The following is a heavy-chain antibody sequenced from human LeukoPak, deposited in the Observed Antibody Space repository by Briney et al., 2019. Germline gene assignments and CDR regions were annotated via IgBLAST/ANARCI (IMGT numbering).Heavy chain of an antibody. CDR1: GGSITGSY. D-gene: IGHD3-16*01. J-gene: IGHJ5*02. Sequence: SETLSLTCTVSGGSITGSYWSWLRQPPGKGLEYIGYIYYSGSTNYNPSLKSRVTISVDTSKNQFSLKLTSVTAADTAVYYCARAQPVDMITFGGLGWFDPWGQGTLVTVSS. CDR2: IYYSGST. V-gene: IGHV4-59*01. CDR3: ARAQPVDMITFGGLGWFDP.